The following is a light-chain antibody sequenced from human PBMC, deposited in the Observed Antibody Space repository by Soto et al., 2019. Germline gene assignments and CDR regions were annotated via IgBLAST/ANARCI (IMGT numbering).Light chain of an antibody. Sequence: QSVLTQSPSASASLGASDKLTCTLNSGHSNYAIAWHQQQPKKGPRYLMKVNTDGSHNKGDGIPDRFSGSSSGAERYLTISSLQSEDEADYYCQTWDTGIQVFGGWTKLTVL. CDR1: SGHSNYA. J-gene: IGLJ3*02. V-gene: IGLV4-69*01. CDR3: QTWDTGIQV. CDR2: VNTDGSH.